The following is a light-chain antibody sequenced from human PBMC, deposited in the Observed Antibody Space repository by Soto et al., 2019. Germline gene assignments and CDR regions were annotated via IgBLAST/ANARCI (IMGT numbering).Light chain of an antibody. CDR3: LQRSTWYT. CDR2: DVS. CDR1: QSVSSY. Sequence: EIVLTQSPATLSLSPEERATLSCRDSQSVSSYLAWYQQKPGQAPRLVIYDVSSRATGVPPRFSGSGSGTDFTLTISSLEPEDFAFYYCLQRSTWYTFGQGTKLEIK. V-gene: IGKV3-11*01. J-gene: IGKJ2*01.